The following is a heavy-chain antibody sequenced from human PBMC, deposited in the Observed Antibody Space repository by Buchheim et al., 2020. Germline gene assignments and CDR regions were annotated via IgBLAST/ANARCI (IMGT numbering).Heavy chain of an antibody. CDR2: ISGSGGST. D-gene: IGHD3-22*01. CDR3: AKGLSYDSSGYYYSTPFDY. J-gene: IGHJ4*02. CDR1: GFTFSSYA. V-gene: IGHV3-23*01. Sequence: EVQLLESGGGLVQPGGSLRLSCAASGFTFSSYAMSWVRQAPGKGLEWVSAISGSGGSTYYADSVKGRFTISRDNSKTTLYLQMNSLRAEDTAVYYCAKGLSYDSSGYYYSTPFDYWGQGTL.